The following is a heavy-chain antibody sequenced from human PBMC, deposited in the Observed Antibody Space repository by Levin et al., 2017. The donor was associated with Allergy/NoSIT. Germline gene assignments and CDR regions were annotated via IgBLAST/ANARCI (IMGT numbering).Heavy chain of an antibody. D-gene: IGHD2-8*01. CDR3: ACLLDKYYYYYGMDV. CDR1: GGTFSSYA. CDR2: IIPIFGTA. Sequence: SVKVSCKASGGTFSSYAISWVRQAPGQGLEWMGGIIPIFGTANYAQKFQGRVTITADESTSTAYMELSSLRSEDTAVYYCACLLDKYYYYYGMDVWGQGTTVTVSS. J-gene: IGHJ6*02. V-gene: IGHV1-69*13.